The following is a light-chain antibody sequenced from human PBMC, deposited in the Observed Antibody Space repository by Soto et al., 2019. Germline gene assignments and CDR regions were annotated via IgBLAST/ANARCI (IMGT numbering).Light chain of an antibody. V-gene: IGKV3-20*01. Sequence: PGTLSLSPGERATPSCRASQSVSSTYLAWYQKKRGQAPRLPIYGASSGATGVPDRFSGSGSGTDFTLTITRLEPEDSAVYFCQQYTGPPTTFGQRTRPEIK. CDR3: QQYTGPPTT. CDR1: QSVSSTY. J-gene: IGKJ5*01. CDR2: GAS.